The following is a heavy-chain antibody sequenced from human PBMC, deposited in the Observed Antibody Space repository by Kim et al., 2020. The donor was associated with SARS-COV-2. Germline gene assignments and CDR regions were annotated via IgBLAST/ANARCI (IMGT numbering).Heavy chain of an antibody. CDR1: GFNFNSDW. CDR3: LRSIY. D-gene: IGHD2-21*01. CDR2: IKEDGSEK. Sequence: GGSLRLSCAASGFNFNSDWMSWVRRASGKGPEWVASIKEDGSEKYYVDSVRGRFTISRDNAKNSLYLQMNSLRVDDTAMYYCLRSIYWGQGTLVTVSS. V-gene: IGHV3-7*03. J-gene: IGHJ4*02.